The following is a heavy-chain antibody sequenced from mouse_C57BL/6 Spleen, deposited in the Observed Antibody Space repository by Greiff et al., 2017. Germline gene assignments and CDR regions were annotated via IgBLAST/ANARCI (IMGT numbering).Heavy chain of an antibody. CDR2: IWSGGST. V-gene: IGHV2-2*01. D-gene: IGHD3-3*01. J-gene: IGHJ2*01. CDR1: GFSLTSYG. Sequence: VQLQQSGPGLVQPSQSLSITCTVSGFSLTSYGVHWVRQSPGKGLEWLGVIWSGGSTDYNAAFISRLSISKDNSKSQVFFKMNSLQADDTAIYYCARNGGTGYYLDYWGQGTTLTVAS. CDR3: ARNGGTGYYLDY.